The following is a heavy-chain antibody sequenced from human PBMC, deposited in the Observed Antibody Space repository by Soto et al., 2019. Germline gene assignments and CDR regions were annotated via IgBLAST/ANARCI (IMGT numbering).Heavy chain of an antibody. CDR1: GCSISSGGYS. V-gene: IGHV4-30-2*01. CDR2: IYPTGKT. D-gene: IGHD3-16*01. CDR3: ARAPPGPAPRWGV. Sequence: LSLTCAVSGCSISSGGYSWSWIRQTPGKGLEWIGYIYPTGKTYYNPSLENRVTISIDTSKNQFSLQLTSVTAADTAVYYCARAPPGPAPRWGVWGHGTTVTVSS. J-gene: IGHJ6*02.